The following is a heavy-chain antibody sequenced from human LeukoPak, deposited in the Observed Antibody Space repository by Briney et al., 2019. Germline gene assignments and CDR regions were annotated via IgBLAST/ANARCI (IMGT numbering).Heavy chain of an antibody. Sequence: GGXXRLSXAXXGXTFSSYSMNWVRQAPGKGLEWVSYISSSSSTIYYADSVKGRFTISRDNAKNSLYLQMNSLRAEDTAVYYCARVPVVKGYVIDYWGQGTLVTVSS. V-gene: IGHV3-48*04. CDR3: ARVPVVKGYVIDY. J-gene: IGHJ4*02. D-gene: IGHD2-15*01. CDR2: ISSSSSTI. CDR1: GXTFSSYS.